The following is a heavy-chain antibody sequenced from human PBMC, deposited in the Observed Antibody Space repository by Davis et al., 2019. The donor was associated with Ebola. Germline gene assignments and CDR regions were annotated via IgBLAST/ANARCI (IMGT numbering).Heavy chain of an antibody. CDR2: IIPILGIA. Sequence: SVKVSCKASGYTFTSYYMHWVRQAPGQGLEWMGGIIPILGIANYAQKFQGRVTITADKSTSTAYMELSSLRSEDTAVYYCARDSRRTVYYYYYGMDVWGQGTTVTVSS. V-gene: IGHV1-69*10. D-gene: IGHD4-17*01. J-gene: IGHJ6*02. CDR3: ARDSRRTVYYYYYGMDV. CDR1: GYTFTSYY.